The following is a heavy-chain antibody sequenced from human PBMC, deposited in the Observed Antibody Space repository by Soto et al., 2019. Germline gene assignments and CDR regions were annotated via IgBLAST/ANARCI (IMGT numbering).Heavy chain of an antibody. V-gene: IGHV4-59*01. Sequence: SETLSLTCTVSGGSISSYYWSWIRQPPGKGLEWIGYIYYSGSTNYNPSPKSRVTISVDTSKNQFSLKLSSVTAADTAVYYCARYSSGWYSGPFDYWGQGTLVTVS. CDR3: ARYSSGWYSGPFDY. D-gene: IGHD6-19*01. CDR1: GGSISSYY. CDR2: IYYSGST. J-gene: IGHJ4*02.